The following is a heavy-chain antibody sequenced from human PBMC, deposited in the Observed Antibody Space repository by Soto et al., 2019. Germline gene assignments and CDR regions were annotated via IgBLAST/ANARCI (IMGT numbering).Heavy chain of an antibody. J-gene: IGHJ4*02. CDR3: AHGSGWLSDY. CDR2: IYWDDDN. D-gene: IGHD6-19*01. V-gene: IGHV2-5*02. Sequence: QITLKESGPTLVKPTQTLTLTCSFSGFSLTSTAVGVNGIRQPPGKALEWLALIYWDDDNHFSPSLKSRLSVTKDTSKHQVVLTMTNMDPVDTATYYCAHGSGWLSDYWGQGILVTVSS. CDR1: GFSLTSTAVG.